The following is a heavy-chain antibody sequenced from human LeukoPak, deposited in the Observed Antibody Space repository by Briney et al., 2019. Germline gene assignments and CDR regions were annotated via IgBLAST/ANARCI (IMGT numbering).Heavy chain of an antibody. J-gene: IGHJ3*02. V-gene: IGHV3-21*01. CDR3: ARDISPAGTEDAFDI. D-gene: IGHD1-1*01. CDR2: ISSSSSYI. Sequence: PGGSLRLSRAASGFTFSSYSMNWVRQAPGKGLEWVSSISSSSSYIYYADSVKGRFTISRDNAKNSLYLQINSLRAEDTAVYYCARDISPAGTEDAFDIWGQGTMVTVSS. CDR1: GFTFSSYS.